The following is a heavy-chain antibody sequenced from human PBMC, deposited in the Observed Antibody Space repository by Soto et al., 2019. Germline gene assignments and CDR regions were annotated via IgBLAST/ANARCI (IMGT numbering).Heavy chain of an antibody. V-gene: IGHV4-59*01. Sequence: PSETLSLTCTVSGGSIRSYYCSWIRQPLGKGLEWIGYIHYTGSTNYNPSLKSRVTISVDTSKSQVFLKLRSVIAADTAVYYCARDAHRYCSSSSCPSGGALDFWGQGTVVTFSS. J-gene: IGHJ3*01. CDR1: GGSIRSYY. D-gene: IGHD2-2*01. CDR3: ARDAHRYCSSSSCPSGGALDF. CDR2: IHYTGST.